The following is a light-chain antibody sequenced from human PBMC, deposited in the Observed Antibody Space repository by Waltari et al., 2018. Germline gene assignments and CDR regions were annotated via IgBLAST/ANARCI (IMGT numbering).Light chain of an antibody. CDR1: QSLVSSDGNTY. J-gene: IGKJ2*01. V-gene: IGKV2-30*01. Sequence: DVVLTQSPLSLPVTLGQPASISCSSSQSLVSSDGNTYLNWYHQRPGQSPRRLIYKVSSRDSRVPDRFSGSGSGNDFTLRISRVEAEDVGVYYCMRGTHWPPMYNFGQGTKLEIK. CDR3: MRGTHWPPMYN. CDR2: KVS.